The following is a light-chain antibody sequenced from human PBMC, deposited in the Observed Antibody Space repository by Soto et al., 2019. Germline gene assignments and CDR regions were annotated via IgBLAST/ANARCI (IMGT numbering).Light chain of an antibody. J-gene: IGLJ1*01. V-gene: IGLV2-23*02. CDR3: CSYTRSGSFV. CDR1: SSDVGIYNL. Sequence: QSVLTQPASVSGSPGQPITISCTGTSSDVGIYNLVSWYQHFPGKAPKLMIYEVNKRPSGVSNRFSGSKSGSTASLTISGLQADDEADYYCCSYTRSGSFVSGTGTKVTVL. CDR2: EVN.